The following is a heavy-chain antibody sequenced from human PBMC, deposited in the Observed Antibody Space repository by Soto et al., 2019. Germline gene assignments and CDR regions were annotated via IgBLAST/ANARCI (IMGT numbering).Heavy chain of an antibody. CDR1: GFSLSIPEAG. CDR3: AHPSSGSFYYFDY. D-gene: IGHD3-22*01. Sequence: QITLKESGPTLVEPTQTLTLTCSFSGFSLSIPEAGVGWIRQPPGKALEWLALIYWDGDKRYSPSLRDRLTITKDTSKNQVVLTVTNMDPVDTATYYCAHPSSGSFYYFDYWGQGSLVTVSS. CDR2: IYWDGDK. V-gene: IGHV2-5*02. J-gene: IGHJ4*02.